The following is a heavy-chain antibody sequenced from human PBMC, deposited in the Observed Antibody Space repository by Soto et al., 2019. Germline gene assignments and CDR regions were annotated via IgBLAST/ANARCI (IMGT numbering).Heavy chain of an antibody. CDR1: VYFGTYY. J-gene: IGHJ4*02. Sequence: QVQLQESGPGLVQPSETLSLTCAGVYFGTYYWGWIRQPPGKGLEWLGYIFSSEHFKYNPSLKSRLPISVAPPKTPVSLALTSVTAPATAFYYFARAGGGYRFDHWGQGTLVTVSS. CDR2: IFSSEHF. D-gene: IGHD3-16*02. CDR3: ARAGGGYRFDH. V-gene: IGHV4-59*01.